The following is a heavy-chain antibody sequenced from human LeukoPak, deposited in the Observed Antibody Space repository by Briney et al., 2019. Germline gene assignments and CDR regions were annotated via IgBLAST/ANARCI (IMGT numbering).Heavy chain of an antibody. D-gene: IGHD3-9*01. V-gene: IGHV1-2*02. CDR3: ASLGPLRYPD. CDR2: INPNNGGT. J-gene: IGHJ4*02. Sequence: GASVKVSRKASGYTFTGFYMHWMRQAPGQGLEWMGWINPNNGGTNYAQKFQGRVTMTRDTSISTAYMELSRLRSDDTAVYYCASLGPLRYPDWGQGTLVTVSS. CDR1: GYTFTGFY.